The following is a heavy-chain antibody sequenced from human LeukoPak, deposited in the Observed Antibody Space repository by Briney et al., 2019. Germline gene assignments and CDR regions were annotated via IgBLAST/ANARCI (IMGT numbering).Heavy chain of an antibody. Sequence: GGSLRLSCAASGFTFDDYGMSWVRQAPGKGLEWVSVIYSGGITYYADSVKGRFTISRDNSENTLYLQMNSLRAEDTAVYYCARRNSISFYFDYWGQGTLVTVSS. CDR2: IYSGGIT. V-gene: IGHV3-53*01. J-gene: IGHJ4*02. D-gene: IGHD3-3*02. CDR1: GFTFDDYG. CDR3: ARRNSISFYFDY.